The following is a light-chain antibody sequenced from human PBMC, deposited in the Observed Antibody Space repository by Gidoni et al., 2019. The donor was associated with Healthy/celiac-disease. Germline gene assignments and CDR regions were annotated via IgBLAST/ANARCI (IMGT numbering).Light chain of an antibody. CDR2: ASS. Sequence: DIQMTQSPSSLSASVGDRVTITCRASQSISSYLNWYQEKPGKVPKLLIYASSSLQSGVPSRFSGSGSGTDFTFTISSLQPEDFATYYCQQSYSTPRSFGQGTKLEIK. CDR1: QSISSY. J-gene: IGKJ2*04. CDR3: QQSYSTPRS. V-gene: IGKV1-39*01.